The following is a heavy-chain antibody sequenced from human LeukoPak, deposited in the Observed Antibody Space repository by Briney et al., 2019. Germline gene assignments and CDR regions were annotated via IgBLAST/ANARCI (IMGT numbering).Heavy chain of an antibody. CDR3: ARFFPSVGATL. D-gene: IGHD1-26*01. J-gene: IGHJ4*02. CDR1: GYTFTGYY. Sequence: ASVKVSCKTSGYTFTGYYMHWVRQATGQGLEWMGWMNPNSGNTGYAQKFQGRVTMTRNTSISTAYMELSSLRSEDTAVYYCARFFPSVGATLWGQGTLVTVSS. CDR2: MNPNSGNT. V-gene: IGHV1-8*02.